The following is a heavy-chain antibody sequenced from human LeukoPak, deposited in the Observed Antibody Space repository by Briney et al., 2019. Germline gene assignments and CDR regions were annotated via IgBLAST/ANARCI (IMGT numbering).Heavy chain of an antibody. D-gene: IGHD7-27*01. J-gene: IGHJ4*02. V-gene: IGHV4-59*08. CDR3: ARHRSWGDFDY. CDR1: GGYISSYY. Sequence: SETLSLTCTVSGGYISSYYWSWIRQPPGKGLEWIGYIYYSGSTNYNPSLKSRVTISVDTSKNQFSLKLSSVTAADTAVYYCARHRSWGDFDYWGQGTLVTVSS. CDR2: IYYSGST.